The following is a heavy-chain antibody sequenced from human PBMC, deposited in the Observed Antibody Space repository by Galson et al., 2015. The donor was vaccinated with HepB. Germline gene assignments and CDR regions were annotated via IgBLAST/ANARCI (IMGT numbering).Heavy chain of an antibody. CDR1: GFTFSSYA. CDR2: ISGSGGST. CDR3: AKGAAAGTSYYYYYGMDV. D-gene: IGHD6-13*01. Sequence: SLRLSCAASGFTFSSYAMSWVRQAPGKGLEWVSAISGSGGSTYYADSVKGRFTISRDNSKNTLYLQMNSLRAEDTAVYYCAKGAAAGTSYYYYYGMDVWGQGTTVTVSS. J-gene: IGHJ6*02. V-gene: IGHV3-23*01.